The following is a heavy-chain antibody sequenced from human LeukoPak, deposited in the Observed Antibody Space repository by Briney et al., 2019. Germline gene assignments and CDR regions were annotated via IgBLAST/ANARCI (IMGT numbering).Heavy chain of an antibody. J-gene: IGHJ4*02. CDR1: GGSISSRTYY. D-gene: IGHD2-21*02. Sequence: SETLSLTCTVSGGSISSRTYYWAWIRQPPGKGLEWIGSINYSGKLTYNPSLKSRVTVSLDTSRNQFSLTPSSVTAADTAVYYCARDFGDWRTDYWGQGTLVTVSS. CDR3: ARDFGDWRTDY. CDR2: INYSGKL. V-gene: IGHV4-39*07.